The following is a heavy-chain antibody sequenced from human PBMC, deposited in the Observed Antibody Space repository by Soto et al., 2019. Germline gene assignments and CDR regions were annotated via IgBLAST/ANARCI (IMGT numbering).Heavy chain of an antibody. CDR1: GYTFTSYG. CDR3: ARDSAAAGTWWFDP. Sequence: ASVKVSCKASGYTFTSYGISWVRQAPGQGLEWMGWISAYNGNTNYAQKLQGRVTMTTDTSTSTAYMELRSLRSDDTAVYYCARDSAAAGTWWFDPWGQGTLVTVSS. J-gene: IGHJ5*02. CDR2: ISAYNGNT. D-gene: IGHD6-13*01. V-gene: IGHV1-18*01.